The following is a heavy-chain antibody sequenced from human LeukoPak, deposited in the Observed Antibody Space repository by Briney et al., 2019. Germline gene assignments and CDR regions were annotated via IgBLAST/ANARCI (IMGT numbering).Heavy chain of an antibody. J-gene: IGHJ6*02. CDR2: IWYDGSNK. Sequence: GGSLRLSCAASGFTFSSYGMHWVRQAPGKGLEWVAVIWYDGSNKYYADSVKGRFTISRDNSKNTLYQQMNSLRAEDTAVYYCARDLGYCTNGVCYHYYGMDVWGQGTTVTVSS. CDR1: GFTFSSYG. CDR3: ARDLGYCTNGVCYHYYGMDV. D-gene: IGHD2-8*01. V-gene: IGHV3-33*01.